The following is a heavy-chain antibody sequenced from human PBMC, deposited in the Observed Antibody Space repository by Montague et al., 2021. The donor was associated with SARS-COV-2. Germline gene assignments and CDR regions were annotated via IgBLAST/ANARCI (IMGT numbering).Heavy chain of an antibody. J-gene: IGHJ4*02. V-gene: IGHV3-21*01. CDR3: ARGDYWGSLDY. CDR2: ISTISSYI. D-gene: IGHD7-27*01. CDR1: GFTFSSYS. Sequence: SLRLSCAASGFTFSSYSMNWVRQAPGKGLEWVSSISTISSYIYYPDSVKGRFTISRDNAKNSLYLQMNSLRAEDTAVYYCARGDYWGSLDYWGQGTLVTVSS.